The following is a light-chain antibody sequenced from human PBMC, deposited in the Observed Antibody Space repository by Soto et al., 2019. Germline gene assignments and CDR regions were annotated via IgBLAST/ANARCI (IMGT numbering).Light chain of an antibody. CDR1: QSLTSY. Sequence: EIVLTQSPATLSLSPGERATLSCRASQSLTSYLAWYQQKPDQAPRLLIYGISTRATDIPARFSGSGSGTDFTLTISRLEPEDFAVYYCQQYGSSGTFGQGTKVDIK. V-gene: IGKV3-20*01. J-gene: IGKJ1*01. CDR3: QQYGSSGT. CDR2: GIS.